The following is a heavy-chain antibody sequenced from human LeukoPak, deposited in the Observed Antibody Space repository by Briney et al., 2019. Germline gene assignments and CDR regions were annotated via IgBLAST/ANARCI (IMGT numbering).Heavy chain of an antibody. D-gene: IGHD4-17*01. CDR2: INPNSGGT. CDR1: GYTFSGYY. CDR3: ARDVSTVNSY. Sequence: ASVKVSCKASGYTFSGYYMHWVRQALGQGLEWMGRINPNSGGTMYAQRFQGRVTITRDTSISTAYMELSSLRSDDTAVYYCARDVSTVNSYWGQGTLVTVSS. J-gene: IGHJ4*02. V-gene: IGHV1-2*02.